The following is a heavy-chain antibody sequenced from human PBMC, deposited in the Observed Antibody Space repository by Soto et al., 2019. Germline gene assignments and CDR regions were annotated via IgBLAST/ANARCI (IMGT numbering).Heavy chain of an antibody. CDR1: GFTFSSYA. CDR2: ISGSGGST. Sequence: PGGSLRLSCAASGFTFSSYAMSWVRQAPGKGLEWVSAISGSGGSTYYADSVKGRFTISRDNSKNTLYLQMNSLRAEDTAVYYWAKDFGGYCTNGVCYYFDYWGQGTLVTVSS. V-gene: IGHV3-23*01. D-gene: IGHD2-8*01. J-gene: IGHJ4*02. CDR3: AKDFGGYCTNGVCYYFDY.